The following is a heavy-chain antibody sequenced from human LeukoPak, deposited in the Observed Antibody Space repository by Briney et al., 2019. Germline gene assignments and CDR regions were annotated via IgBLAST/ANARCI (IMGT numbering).Heavy chain of an antibody. CDR2: SYYSGNT. J-gene: IGHJ3*02. CDR1: GGSMRGGTYY. CDR3: ARRPYASGYAFDI. Sequence: SETLSLTCTVSGGSMRGGTYYWDWIRRPPGKGLEWIGSSYYSGNTYYNPSLKSRVTISVDTSKKQFSLKLSSVTAADTAVYYCARRPYASGYAFDIWGQGTMVTVS. V-gene: IGHV4-39*01. D-gene: IGHD3-22*01.